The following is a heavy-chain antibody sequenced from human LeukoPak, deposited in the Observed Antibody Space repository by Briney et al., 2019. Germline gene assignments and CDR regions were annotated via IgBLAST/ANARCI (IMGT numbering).Heavy chain of an antibody. CDR3: AKERFSSWHSNGFDP. D-gene: IGHD6-13*01. Sequence: PGGSLRLSCATSGFTFSGHYMAWIRQAPGKGLEWISYISNNNRYTNYADSVKGRFTISRDNAKNSLYLQMDSLRAEDTAVYYCAKERFSSWHSNGFDPGGQGTLVTVSS. J-gene: IGHJ5*02. CDR1: GFTFSGHY. CDR2: ISNNNRYT. V-gene: IGHV3-11*06.